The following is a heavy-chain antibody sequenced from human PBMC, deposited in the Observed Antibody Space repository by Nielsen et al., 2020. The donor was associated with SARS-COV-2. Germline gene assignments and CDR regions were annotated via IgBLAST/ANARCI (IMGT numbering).Heavy chain of an antibody. Sequence: GSLRLSCTVSGGSISSSSYYWGWIRQPPGKGLEWIGEINHSGSTNYNPSLKSRVTISVDTSKNQFSLKLSSVTAADTAVYYCARTGYSSSWYDYWGQGTLVTVSS. V-gene: IGHV4-39*07. CDR3: ARTGYSSSWYDY. J-gene: IGHJ4*02. CDR1: GGSISSSSYY. D-gene: IGHD6-13*01. CDR2: INHSGST.